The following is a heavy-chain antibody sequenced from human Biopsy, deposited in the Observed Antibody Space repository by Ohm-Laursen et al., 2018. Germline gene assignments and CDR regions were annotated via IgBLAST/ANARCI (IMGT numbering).Heavy chain of an antibody. J-gene: IGHJ6*02. Sequence: SLRLFCTANGFSFADYYMSWIRQAPGKGLDWVSYISSSGNTEKYADSVKGRFTISRDNAQNTLYLQMNSLRADDTAVYYCARDWGGDYGGNIDYYYFYGMDVWGQGTTVTVSS. CDR3: ARDWGGDYGGNIDYYYFYGMDV. CDR2: ISSSGNTE. D-gene: IGHD4-23*01. V-gene: IGHV3-11*01. CDR1: GFSFADYY.